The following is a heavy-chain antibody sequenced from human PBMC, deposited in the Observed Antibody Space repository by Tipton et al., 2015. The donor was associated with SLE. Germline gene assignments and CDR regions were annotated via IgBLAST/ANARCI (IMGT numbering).Heavy chain of an antibody. V-gene: IGHV4-59*01. J-gene: IGHJ4*02. CDR3: ARELYGSGNYYNSFDY. CDR2: IYYSGST. D-gene: IGHD3-10*01. CDR1: GGSISSNY. Sequence: TLSLTCTVSGGSISSNYWSWIRQYPGKGLEWIGYIYYSGSTNYNPSLTSRVTISVDTSKNQFSLKLTSVTAADTAVYYCARELYGSGNYYNSFDYWGQGTLVTVSS.